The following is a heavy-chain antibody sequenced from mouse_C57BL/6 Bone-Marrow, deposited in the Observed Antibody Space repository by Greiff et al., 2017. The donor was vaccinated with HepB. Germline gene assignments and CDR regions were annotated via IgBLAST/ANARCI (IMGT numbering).Heavy chain of an antibody. CDR3: AAGGPGDFDY. V-gene: IGHV1-15*01. CDR1: GYTFTDYE. Sequence: VQLQQSGAELVRPGASVTLSCKASGYTFTDYEMHWVKQTPVHGLEWIGAIDPETGGTAYNQKFKGKAILTADKSSSTAYMELRSLTSEDSAVYYCAAGGPGDFDYWGQGTTLTVSS. CDR2: IDPETGGT. J-gene: IGHJ2*01.